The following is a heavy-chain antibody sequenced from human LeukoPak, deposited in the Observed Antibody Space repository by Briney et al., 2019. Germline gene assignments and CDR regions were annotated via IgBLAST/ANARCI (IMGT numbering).Heavy chain of an antibody. CDR2: IYYSGST. CDR3: ARGYYDSSGLTFDY. V-gene: IGHV4-59*01. Sequence: SETLSLTCTVSGGSISSYYWSWIRQPPGKGLEWIGYIYYSGSTSYNPSLKSRVTISVDTSKNQFSLKVSSVTAADTAVYYCARGYYDSSGLTFDYWGQGTLVPVSS. CDR1: GGSISSYY. J-gene: IGHJ4*02. D-gene: IGHD3-22*01.